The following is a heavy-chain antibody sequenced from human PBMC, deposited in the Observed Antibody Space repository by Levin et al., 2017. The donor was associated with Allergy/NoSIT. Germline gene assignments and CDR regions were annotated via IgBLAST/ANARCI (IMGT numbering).Heavy chain of an antibody. CDR3: AKETGGSGWYTVDY. J-gene: IGHJ4*02. Sequence: GGSLRLSCAASGYTFSNSAMDWVRQAPGEGLQWVSAIRPTGDRTYYTDSVKGRFTISRDNSRNTVYLQMNNLRAEDTAKYYCAKETGGSGWYTVDYWGRGTLVTVS. CDR2: IRPTGDRT. D-gene: IGHD6-13*01. CDR1: GYTFSNSA. V-gene: IGHV3-23*01.